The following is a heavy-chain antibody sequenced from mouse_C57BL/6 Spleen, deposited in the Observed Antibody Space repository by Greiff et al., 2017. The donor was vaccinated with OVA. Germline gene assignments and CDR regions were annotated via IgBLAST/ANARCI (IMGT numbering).Heavy chain of an antibody. Sequence: EVQLQESGAELVKPGASVKLSCTASGFTITDYYMHWVKQRPGQGLEWIGRIYPEDGETKYAPKFQGQATITADTSSNTAYLQLSSLTSEDTAVDYCARGQLRSFDYWGQGTTLTVSS. J-gene: IGHJ2*01. CDR3: ARGQLRSFDY. D-gene: IGHD3-2*02. CDR1: GFTITDYY. CDR2: IYPEDGET. V-gene: IGHV14-2*01.